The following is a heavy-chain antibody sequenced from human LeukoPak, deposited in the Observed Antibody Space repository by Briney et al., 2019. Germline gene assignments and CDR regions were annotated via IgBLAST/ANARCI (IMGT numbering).Heavy chain of an antibody. CDR1: GYTFTGYY. CDR2: INPNSGGT. V-gene: IGHV1-2*02. D-gene: IGHD2-15*01. J-gene: IGHJ5*02. CDR3: ARACGGGSCYSGFGNWFDP. Sequence: ASVKVSCKASGYTFTGYYMHWVRQAPGQGLEWMGWINPNSGGTNYAQKFQGRVTMARDTSISTAYMELSRLRSDDTAVYYCARACGGGSCYSGFGNWFDPWGQGTLVTVSS.